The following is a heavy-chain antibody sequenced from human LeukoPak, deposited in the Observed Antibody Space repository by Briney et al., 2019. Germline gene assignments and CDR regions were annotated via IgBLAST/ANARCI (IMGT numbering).Heavy chain of an antibody. J-gene: IGHJ4*02. Sequence: GGSLRLSCAASGFSFTNYWMGWVRHAPGKGLEYVGNIKQDGSETYYVDSLRGRFTISRDNAKNSLYLQMNSLRVEDTAVYYCVRDDRSDSGYYYDNYWGQGSLVTVSS. CDR3: VRDDRSDSGYYYDNY. D-gene: IGHD3-16*01. CDR2: IKQDGSET. CDR1: GFSFTNYW. V-gene: IGHV3-7*01.